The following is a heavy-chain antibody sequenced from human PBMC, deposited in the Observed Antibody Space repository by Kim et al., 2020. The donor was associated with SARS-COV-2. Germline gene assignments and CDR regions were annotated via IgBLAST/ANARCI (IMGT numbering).Heavy chain of an antibody. J-gene: IGHJ4*02. V-gene: IGHV3-74*01. D-gene: IGHD2-15*01. Sequence: GSRAIYADYVKGRFTISRDNAKNTLYLQMNSLRAEDTAVYYCARAFSKDYWGQGTLVTVSS. CDR3: ARAFSKDY. CDR2: GSRA.